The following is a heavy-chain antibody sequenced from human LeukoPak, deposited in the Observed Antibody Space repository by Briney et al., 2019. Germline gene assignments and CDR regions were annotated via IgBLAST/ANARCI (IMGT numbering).Heavy chain of an antibody. D-gene: IGHD3-22*01. CDR1: GFTVSSNY. CDR3: ARAPTYYYDSSGYYPFDY. Sequence: QTGGSLRLSCAASGFTVSSNYMSWVRQAPGKGLEWVSVIYSGGSTYYADSVKGRFTISRDNSKNTLYLQMNSLRAEDTAVYYCARAPTYYYDSSGYYPFDYWGRGTLVTVSS. J-gene: IGHJ4*02. CDR2: IYSGGST. V-gene: IGHV3-66*01.